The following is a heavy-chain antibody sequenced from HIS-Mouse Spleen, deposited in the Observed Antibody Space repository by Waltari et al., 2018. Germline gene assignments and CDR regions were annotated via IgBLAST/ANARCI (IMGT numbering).Heavy chain of an antibody. V-gene: IGHV4-39*07. CDR3: AREIPYSSSWYDWYFDL. J-gene: IGHJ2*01. D-gene: IGHD6-13*01. CDR1: VGSISRRSYY. CDR2: IYYSGST. Sequence: QLQLQESGPRPARPSETLSLPCTVSVGSISRRSYYCGWIRQPPGKGLEWIGSIYYSGSTYYNPSLKSRVTISVDTYKNQFSLKLSSVTAADTAVYYCAREIPYSSSWYDWYFDLWGRGTLVTVSS.